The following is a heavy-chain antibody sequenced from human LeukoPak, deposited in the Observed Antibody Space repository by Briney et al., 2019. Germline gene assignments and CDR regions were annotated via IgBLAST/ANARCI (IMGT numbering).Heavy chain of an antibody. Sequence: GGSLRLSCAASGFTFSSYWMSWVRQAPGKGLEWVANIKQDGSEKYYVDSVKGRFTISRDNAKNSLYLQMNSLRADDTAAYYCARGGLVGARLVDYWGQGTLVTVPS. V-gene: IGHV3-7*03. CDR1: GFTFSSYW. J-gene: IGHJ4*02. CDR3: ARGGLVGARLVDY. CDR2: IKQDGSEK. D-gene: IGHD1-26*01.